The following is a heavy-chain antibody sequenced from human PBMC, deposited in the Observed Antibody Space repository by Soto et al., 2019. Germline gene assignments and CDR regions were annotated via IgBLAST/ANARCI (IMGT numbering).Heavy chain of an antibody. CDR1: GLTFSSYA. D-gene: IGHD6-25*01. CDR2: ISGSGGST. J-gene: IGHJ4*02. Sequence: PGGSLKPSCAASGLTFSSYAMIWVRQSTGKGLEWVSAISGSGGSTFHADSVKGRFTISRDNSKNTLYLQMSSLRAEDTAVYYCAKGSASGSPYYFDYWGQGILVTVSS. CDR3: AKGSASGSPYYFDY. V-gene: IGHV3-23*01.